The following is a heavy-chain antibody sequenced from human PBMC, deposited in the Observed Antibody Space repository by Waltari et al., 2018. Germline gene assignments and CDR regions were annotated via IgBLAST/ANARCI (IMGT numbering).Heavy chain of an antibody. CDR2: IYTSGST. CDR3: ARGKSVAAPN. J-gene: IGHJ4*02. CDR1: GGSISSGSYY. D-gene: IGHD6-6*01. V-gene: IGHV4-61*09. Sequence: QVQLQESGPGLVKPSQTLSLTCTVSGGSISSGSYYWSWIRQPAGKGLEWIGYIYTSGSTNYNPSPKSRVTISVDTSKNQFSLKLSSVTAADTAVYYCARGKSVAAPNWGQGTLVTVSS.